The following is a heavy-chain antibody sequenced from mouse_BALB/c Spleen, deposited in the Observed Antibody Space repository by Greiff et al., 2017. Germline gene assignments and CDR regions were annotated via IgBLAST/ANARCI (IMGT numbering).Heavy chain of an antibody. CDR1: GYTFTSYW. D-gene: IGHD1-1*01. CDR3: ARNYYGSRYYFDY. V-gene: IGHV1S41*01. Sequence: DLVKPGASVKLSCKASGYTFTSYWINWIKQRPGQGLEWIGRIAPGSGSTYYNEMFKGKATLTVDTSSSTAYIQLSSLSSEDSAVYFCARNYYGSRYYFDYWGQGTTLTVSS. CDR2: IAPGSGST. J-gene: IGHJ2*01.